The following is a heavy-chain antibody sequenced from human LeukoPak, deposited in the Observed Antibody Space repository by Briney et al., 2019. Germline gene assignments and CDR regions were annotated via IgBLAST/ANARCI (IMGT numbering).Heavy chain of an antibody. CDR2: ISAYNGNT. CDR3: ARGNSGSYYYYYYMDV. Sequence: ASVKVSCKASGYTFTSYGIRWVRQAPGQGLEWMGWISAYNGNTNYAQKLQGRVTMTTDTSTSTAYMELRSLRSDDTAVYYCARGNSGSYYYYYYMDVWGKGTTVTVSS. V-gene: IGHV1-18*01. CDR1: GYTFTSYG. J-gene: IGHJ6*03. D-gene: IGHD1-26*01.